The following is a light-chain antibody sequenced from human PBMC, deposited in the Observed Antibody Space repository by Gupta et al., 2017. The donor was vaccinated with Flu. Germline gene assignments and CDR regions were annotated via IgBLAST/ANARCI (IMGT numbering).Light chain of an antibody. J-gene: IGKJ1*01. V-gene: IGKV3-20*01. CDR2: GAS. CDR1: QSVSSSY. Sequence: ENVLTQSPGTLSLSPGERATLSCRASQSVSSSYLDWYQQKPGQAPRLLIYGASSRADGIPDRFSGSGSGTDFTLTSSRREPQDFAVYYGQQYRSSRTFGQGTKLEI. CDR3: QQYRSSRT.